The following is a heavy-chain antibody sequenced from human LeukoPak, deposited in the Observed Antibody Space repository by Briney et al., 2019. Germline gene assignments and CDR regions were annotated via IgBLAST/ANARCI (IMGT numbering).Heavy chain of an antibody. CDR1: GGTFSSYA. D-gene: IGHD3-10*01. J-gene: IGHJ5*02. CDR2: IIPIFGTA. Sequence: SVKVSCKASGGTFSSYAISWVRQALGQGLEWMGGIIPIFGTANYAQKFQGRVTITADESTSTAYMELSSLRSEDTAVYYCARDPYYYGSGSWFDPWGQGTLVTVSS. CDR3: ARDPYYYGSGSWFDP. V-gene: IGHV1-69*13.